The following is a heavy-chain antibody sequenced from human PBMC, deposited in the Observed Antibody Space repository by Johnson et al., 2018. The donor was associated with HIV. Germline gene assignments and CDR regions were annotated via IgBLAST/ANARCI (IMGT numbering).Heavy chain of an antibody. CDR1: GFTFGSHT. Sequence: VQLVESGGGLVQPGGSLRLSCTASGFTFGSHTIHWVRQAPGEGLEYISEITGSGETTYYTYSVMGRSTISSDNSKDTLSFLMGSLCPEDTGVYYCAREALAGSRIDAFDIWGQGTMVTVSS. J-gene: IGHJ3*02. D-gene: IGHD6-19*01. V-gene: IGHV3-64*01. CDR3: AREALAGSRIDAFDI. CDR2: ITGSGETT.